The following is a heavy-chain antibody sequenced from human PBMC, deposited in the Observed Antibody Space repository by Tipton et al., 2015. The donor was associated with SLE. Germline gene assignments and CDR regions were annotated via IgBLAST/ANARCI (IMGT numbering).Heavy chain of an antibody. CDR2: IRYDGSNK. D-gene: IGHD7-27*01. Sequence: GSLRLSCAASGFTFSSYGMHWVRQAPGKGLEWVAFIRYDGSNKYYTDSVKGRFTISRDNSKNTLYLQMNSLRAEDTAVYYCAREEGSFWGRYYYYGMDVWGQGTTVTVSS. V-gene: IGHV3-30*02. CDR3: AREEGSFWGRYYYYGMDV. CDR1: GFTFSSYG. J-gene: IGHJ6*02.